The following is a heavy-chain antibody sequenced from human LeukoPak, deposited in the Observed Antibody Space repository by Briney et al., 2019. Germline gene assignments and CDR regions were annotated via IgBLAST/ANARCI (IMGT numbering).Heavy chain of an antibody. J-gene: IGHJ2*01. CDR2: ISYSGST. V-gene: IGHV4-59*01. CDR1: VGSISSYY. D-gene: IGHD3-22*01. Sequence: SETLSLTCTVSVGSISSYYWSRIRQPPGKGLEWIGYISYSGSTNYNPSLKSRVTISVDTSKNQFSLKLSSVTAADTAVYYCARRAYYDSGVVPFWYFDLWGHGTLVTVSS. CDR3: ARRAYYDSGVVPFWYFDL.